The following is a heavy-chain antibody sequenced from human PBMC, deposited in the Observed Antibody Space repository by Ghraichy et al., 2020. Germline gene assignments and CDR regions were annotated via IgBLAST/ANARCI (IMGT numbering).Heavy chain of an antibody. CDR1: GFTFSSYA. CDR3: AKFSSGSGFPDAFDI. D-gene: IGHD3-10*01. Sequence: GGSLTLSCAASGFTFSSYAMSWVRQAPGRGLEWVSAISGSGGNTYYADSVKGRITISRDSSKNTLYLQMNSLRAEDTAVYYCAKFSSGSGFPDAFDIWGQGTMVTVSS. J-gene: IGHJ3*02. V-gene: IGHV3-23*01. CDR2: ISGSGGNT.